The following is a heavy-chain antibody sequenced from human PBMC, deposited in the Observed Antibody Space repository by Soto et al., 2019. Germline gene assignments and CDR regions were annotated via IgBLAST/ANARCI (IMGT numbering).Heavy chain of an antibody. CDR2: IYPGDSAT. CDR1: GYSFTSYW. CDR3: ARVYCSSTSCYPAYYGMDV. Sequence: GESPKISCKGSGYSFTSYWIGWGRQMPGKGLECMGIIYPGDSATRYSPSFQGQVTISADKSISTAYLQWSSLKASDTAMYYCARVYCSSTSCYPAYYGMDVWGQGTTVTVSS. D-gene: IGHD2-2*01. J-gene: IGHJ6*02. V-gene: IGHV5-51*01.